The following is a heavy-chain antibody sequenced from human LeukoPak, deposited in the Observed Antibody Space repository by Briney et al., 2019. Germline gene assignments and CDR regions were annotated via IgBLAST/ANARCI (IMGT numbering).Heavy chain of an antibody. CDR2: INVGNDNT. CDR1: GYTFTSYL. CDR3: AGDRGITATKDFDY. V-gene: IGHV1-3*01. Sequence: GASVKVSCKASGYTFTSYLIHWVRQAPGQRLEWMGWINVGNDNTKYSQNFQGRVTMTEDTSTTTAYMEVSSLRSEDTAVYFCAGDRGITATKDFDYWGQGTLVTVSS. D-gene: IGHD1-14*01. J-gene: IGHJ4*02.